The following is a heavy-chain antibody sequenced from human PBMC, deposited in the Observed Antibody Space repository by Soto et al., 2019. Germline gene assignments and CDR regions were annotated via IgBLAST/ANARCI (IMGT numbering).Heavy chain of an antibody. CDR3: ARQLTIADRKDV. J-gene: IGHJ6*02. CDR1: GYSFTSFW. D-gene: IGHD6-6*01. V-gene: IGHV5-10-1*01. Sequence: GESLKISCNGSGYSFTSFWISWVRQMPGKGLERMGRMDPSDSYTNYSASFQGHVTISADKSISTAYLQWSSLKASDTAWCYRARQLTIADRKDVWGQGTTVTVSS. CDR2: MDPSDSYT.